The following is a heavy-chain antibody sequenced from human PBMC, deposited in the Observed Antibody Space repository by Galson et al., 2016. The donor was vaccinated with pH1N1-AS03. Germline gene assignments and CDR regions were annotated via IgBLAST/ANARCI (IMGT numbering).Heavy chain of an antibody. Sequence: SLRLSCAASGFTFSTFAMYWVRQAPGKGLEWVALISFDGNNKFYADSLRGHFTISRENSKNTLYLDINSLTTEDTAMYYCATDPGGVNVWGQGTMVTVSS. CDR1: GFTFSTFA. J-gene: IGHJ6*02. CDR3: ATDPGGVNV. V-gene: IGHV3-30*04. CDR2: ISFDGNNK. D-gene: IGHD3-10*01.